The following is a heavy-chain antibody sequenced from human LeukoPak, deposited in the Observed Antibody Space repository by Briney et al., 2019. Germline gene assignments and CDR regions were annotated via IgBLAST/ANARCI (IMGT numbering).Heavy chain of an antibody. V-gene: IGHV1-69*13. J-gene: IGHJ4*02. CDR2: IIPIFGTA. Sequence: SVKVSCKASGYTFTSYYMHWVRQAPGQGLEWMGGIIPIFGTANYAQKFQGRVTITADESTSTAYMELSSLRSEDTAVYYCARTAATYYYDSSGYRKDYWGQGTLVTVSS. CDR3: ARTAATYYYDSSGYRKDY. D-gene: IGHD3-22*01. CDR1: GYTFTSYY.